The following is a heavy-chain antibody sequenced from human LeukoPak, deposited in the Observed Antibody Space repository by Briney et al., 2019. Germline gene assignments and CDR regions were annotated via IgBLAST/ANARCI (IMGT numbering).Heavy chain of an antibody. CDR1: GFTFSSYE. CDR2: ISSSGVTI. J-gene: IGHJ4*02. V-gene: IGHV3-48*03. D-gene: IGHD3-22*01. Sequence: GGSLRLSCAASGFTFSSYEMNWVRQAPGKGLEWVSSISSSGVTIEYADSVKGRFTISRDNAKNSLSLQVNSLRAEDTAVYYCARSRSGYYEDYWGQGTLVTVSS. CDR3: ARSRSGYYEDY.